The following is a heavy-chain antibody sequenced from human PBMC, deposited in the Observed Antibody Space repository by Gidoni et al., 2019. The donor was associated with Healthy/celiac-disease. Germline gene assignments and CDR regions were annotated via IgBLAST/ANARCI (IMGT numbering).Heavy chain of an antibody. Sequence: QVQLVESGGGVVQPGRSLRLSCAASGFTFRSYAMHWVRQAPGKGLEWVAVISYDGSNKYYADSGKGRFTISRDNSKNTLYLQMNSLRAEDTAVYYCARDGYYGSGSYPDYWGQGTLVTVSS. D-gene: IGHD3-10*01. CDR3: ARDGYYGSGSYPDY. J-gene: IGHJ4*02. CDR2: ISYDGSNK. V-gene: IGHV3-30-3*01. CDR1: GFTFRSYA.